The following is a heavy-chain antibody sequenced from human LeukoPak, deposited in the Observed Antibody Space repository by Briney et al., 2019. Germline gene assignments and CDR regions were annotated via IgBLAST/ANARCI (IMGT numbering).Heavy chain of an antibody. CDR3: ARVIVVVPAATVWEAFDI. CDR2: IKQDGSEK. V-gene: IGHV3-7*01. D-gene: IGHD2-2*01. J-gene: IGHJ3*02. Sequence: GGSLRLSCAASGFTFSSYWMSWVRQAPGKGLEWVANIKQDGSEKYYVDSVKGRFTISRDNAKNSLYLEMNSLRAEDTAVYYCARVIVVVPAATVWEAFDIWGQGTMVTVSP. CDR1: GFTFSSYW.